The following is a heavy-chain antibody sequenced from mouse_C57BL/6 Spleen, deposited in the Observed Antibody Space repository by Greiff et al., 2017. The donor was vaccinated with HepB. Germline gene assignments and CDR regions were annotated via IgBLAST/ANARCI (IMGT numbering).Heavy chain of an antibody. J-gene: IGHJ1*03. CDR2: INPNNGGT. CDR1: GYTFTDYY. V-gene: IGHV1-26*01. D-gene: IGHD1-1*01. CDR3: ARSRHYGSSYGYFDV. Sequence: VQLQQSGPELVKPGASVKISCKASGYTFTDYYMNWVKQSHGKSLEWIGDINPNNGGTSYNQKFKGKATLTVDKSSSTAYMELRSLTSEDSAVYYCARSRHYGSSYGYFDVWGTGTTVTVSS.